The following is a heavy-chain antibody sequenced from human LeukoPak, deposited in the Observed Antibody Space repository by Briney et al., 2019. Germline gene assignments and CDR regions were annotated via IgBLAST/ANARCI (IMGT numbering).Heavy chain of an antibody. D-gene: IGHD5-12*01. CDR1: GFTFSNYW. CDR2: IKQDGSEI. J-gene: IGHJ4*02. V-gene: IGHV3-7*01. Sequence: GGSLRLSCAASGFTFSNYWMGWVRQAPGKGLEWVANIKQDGSEIYYVDSVKGRFTISRDTAKDSLYLQMNSLRAENTAVYYCARERGHSGYDLYDYWGQGTLVTVSS. CDR3: ARERGHSGYDLYDY.